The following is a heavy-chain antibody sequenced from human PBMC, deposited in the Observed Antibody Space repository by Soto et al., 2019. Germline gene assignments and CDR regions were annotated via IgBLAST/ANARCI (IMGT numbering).Heavy chain of an antibody. CDR1: GGSVSRGSYY. CDR3: ARDGPQAVAGRHGMDV. V-gene: IGHV4-61*01. D-gene: IGHD6-19*01. J-gene: IGHJ6*02. Sequence: TLSLTCTVSGGSVSRGSYYWSWIRQPPGKGLEWIGYIYYSGSTNYNPSLKSRVTISVDTSKNQFSLKLSSVTAADTAVYYCARDGPQAVAGRHGMDVWGQGTTVTVSS. CDR2: IYYSGST.